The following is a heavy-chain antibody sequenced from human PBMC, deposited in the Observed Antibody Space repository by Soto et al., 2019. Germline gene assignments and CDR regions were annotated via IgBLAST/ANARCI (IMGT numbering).Heavy chain of an antibody. CDR3: AEVGGTAITMVRGVSYY. CDR2: ISYDGSNK. Sequence: GGSLRLSGAASGFTFSIYGMHWVRHAPGKGLEWVAVISYDGSNKYYADSVKGRFTISRDNSKNTLYLQMNSLRAEDTAVYYCAEVGGTAITMVRGVSYYWGQGTLVTVSS. CDR1: GFTFSIYG. D-gene: IGHD3-10*01. V-gene: IGHV3-30*03. J-gene: IGHJ4*02.